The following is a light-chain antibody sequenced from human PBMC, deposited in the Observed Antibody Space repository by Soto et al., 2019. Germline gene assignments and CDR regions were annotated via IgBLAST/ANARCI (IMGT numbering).Light chain of an antibody. J-gene: IGLJ2*01. CDR3: SSYEGSNDFVV. Sequence: QSVLTQPPSASGSPGQSVTISCTGTSSDVGGYNYVSWYQQHPGKAPKLMIYEVNKRPSGVPDRFSGSKSGDTASLTVSGLQAEDEAHYYCSSYEGSNDFVVFGGGTKLTVL. CDR1: SSDVGGYNY. CDR2: EVN. V-gene: IGLV2-8*01.